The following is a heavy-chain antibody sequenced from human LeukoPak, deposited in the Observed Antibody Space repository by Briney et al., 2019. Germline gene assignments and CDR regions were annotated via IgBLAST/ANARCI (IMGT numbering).Heavy chain of an antibody. CDR1: GFTFSSYG. D-gene: IGHD3-10*01. Sequence: PGGTLRLSCAASGFTFSSYGMSWVRQAPGKGLEWVSAISGSGGSTYYADSVKGRFTISRDNSKNTLYLQMNSLRAEDTAVYYCAKDMFAVGVYYGSGSQGGFDYWGQGTLVTVSS. CDR3: AKDMFAVGVYYGSGSQGGFDY. V-gene: IGHV3-23*01. CDR2: ISGSGGST. J-gene: IGHJ4*02.